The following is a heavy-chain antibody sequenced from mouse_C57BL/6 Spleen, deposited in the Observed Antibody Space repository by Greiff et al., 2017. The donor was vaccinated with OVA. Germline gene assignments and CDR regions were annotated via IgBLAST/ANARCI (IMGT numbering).Heavy chain of an antibody. V-gene: IGHV1-55*01. Sequence: QVQLQQPGAELVKPGASVKMSCKASGYTFTSYWITWVKQRPGQGLAWIGDIYPGSGSTNYNEKFKSKATLTVDTSSSTAYMQLSSLTSEDSAVYYCAREDGYAGDAMDYWGQGTSVTVSS. J-gene: IGHJ4*01. CDR1: GYTFTSYW. CDR2: IYPGSGST. D-gene: IGHD2-2*01. CDR3: AREDGYAGDAMDY.